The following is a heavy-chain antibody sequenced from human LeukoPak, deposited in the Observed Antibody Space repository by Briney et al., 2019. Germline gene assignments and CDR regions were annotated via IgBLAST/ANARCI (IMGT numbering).Heavy chain of an antibody. Sequence: GGSLRLSCAASGFTFSSYDMHWVRQAPGKGLEWVALIWYDGSNKNYADSAKGRFTISRDNSKNTLFLQMNSLRAEDTAVYYCAREASDAFDIWGQGTMVTVSS. CDR2: IWYDGSNK. CDR3: AREASDAFDI. J-gene: IGHJ3*02. CDR1: GFTFSSYD. V-gene: IGHV3-33*02.